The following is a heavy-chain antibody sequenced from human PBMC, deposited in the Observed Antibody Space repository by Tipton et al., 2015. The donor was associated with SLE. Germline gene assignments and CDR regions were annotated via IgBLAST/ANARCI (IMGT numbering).Heavy chain of an antibody. V-gene: IGHV4-59*08. CDR2: MHYSGSF. Sequence: TLSLTCTVSGDSMTHYYWTWIRQTPDKGLEWIGYMHYSGSFDYNPSLKSRVTISVDTSKNQFSLILTSVTAADTAVYYCARGMVTWRGAILGVDVWGQGTTVNVSS. D-gene: IGHD2-21*02. CDR1: GDSMTHYY. J-gene: IGHJ6*02. CDR3: ARGMVTWRGAILGVDV.